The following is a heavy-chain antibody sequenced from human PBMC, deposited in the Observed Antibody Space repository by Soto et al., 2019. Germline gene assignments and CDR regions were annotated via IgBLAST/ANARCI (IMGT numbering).Heavy chain of an antibody. Sequence: PSQSLSLTRALPGDSVSSNSAASSWSRQSPARDLEWLGRTYYRSKWNNDYAASVKSRMSITPDTSNNQFSLQLNSVTPDDTAVYYCVRQPLATLALYGMDVWGQGTTVTVSS. CDR3: VRQPLATLALYGMDV. D-gene: IGHD6-6*01. CDR1: GDSVSSNSAA. CDR2: TYYRSKWNN. J-gene: IGHJ6*02. V-gene: IGHV6-1*01.